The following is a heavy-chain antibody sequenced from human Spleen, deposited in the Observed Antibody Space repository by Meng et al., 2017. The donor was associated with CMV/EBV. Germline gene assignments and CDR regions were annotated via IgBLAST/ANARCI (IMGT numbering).Heavy chain of an antibody. CDR3: TTSSRYCSSTSCYGFVY. Sequence: ASVKVSCKASGYTFTEYYMYWVRQAPGQGLEGMGWINPNSGDTKYAQRFQGRVTMTRDTSISTAYMELSGLTTDDTAIYYCTTSSRYCSSTSCYGFVYWGQGTLVTVSS. CDR1: GYTFTEYY. J-gene: IGHJ4*02. D-gene: IGHD2-2*01. CDR2: INPNSGDT. V-gene: IGHV1-2*02.